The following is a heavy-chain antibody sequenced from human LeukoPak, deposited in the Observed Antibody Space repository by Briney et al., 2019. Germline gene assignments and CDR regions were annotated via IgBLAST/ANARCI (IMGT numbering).Heavy chain of an antibody. D-gene: IGHD7-27*01. CDR2: MSPKSGHT. CDR3: VGGAPNWGFDY. Sequence: GASVTVSFKPSGYSFTSYDINWVGESTGQGLEWMGWMSPKSGHTGYAQNFQGRVTMTRNTSISTAYMELSSLRSEDTAVYYCVGGAPNWGFDYWGQGTLVTVSS. J-gene: IGHJ4*02. V-gene: IGHV1-8*01. CDR1: GYSFTSYD.